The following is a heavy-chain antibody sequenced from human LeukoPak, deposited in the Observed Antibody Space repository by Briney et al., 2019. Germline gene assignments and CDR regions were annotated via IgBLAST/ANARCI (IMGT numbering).Heavy chain of an antibody. CDR1: GYSFTSYW. J-gene: IGHJ4*02. Sequence: GESLKISCKGSGYSFTSYWIAWVRQMPGKGLEWMGTIFPGDSDTRYSPSFQGQVTISADKSINTAYPQWSSLKASDTAMYYCARPNGDHGDYWGQGTLVTVSS. D-gene: IGHD4-17*01. CDR3: ARPNGDHGDY. V-gene: IGHV5-51*01. CDR2: IFPGDSDT.